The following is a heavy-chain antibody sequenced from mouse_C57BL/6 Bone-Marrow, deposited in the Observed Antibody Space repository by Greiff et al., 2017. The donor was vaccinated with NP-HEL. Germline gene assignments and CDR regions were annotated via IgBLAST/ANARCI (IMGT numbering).Heavy chain of an antibody. CDR2: ISNGGGST. V-gene: IGHV5-12*01. D-gene: IGHD2-4*01. Sequence: EVKLVESGGGLVQPGGSLKLSCAASGFTFSDYYMYWVRQTPEKRLEWVAYISNGGGSTYYPDTVKGRFPISRDNAKNTLYLQMSRLKSEDTAMYYCARHTPYDYDAYAMDYWGQGTSVTVSS. CDR3: ARHTPYDYDAYAMDY. CDR1: GFTFSDYY. J-gene: IGHJ4*01.